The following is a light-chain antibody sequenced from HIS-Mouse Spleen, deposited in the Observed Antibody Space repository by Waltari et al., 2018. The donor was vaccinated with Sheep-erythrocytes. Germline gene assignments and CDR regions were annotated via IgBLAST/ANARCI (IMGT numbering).Light chain of an antibody. V-gene: IGKV3-20*01. CDR1: ESVGTSY. J-gene: IGKJ4*01. CDR3: QQYGSSLLT. Sequence: EIVLTQSPGTLSLSTGERATLSCRASESVGTSYLAWYQQKPGQAARHRSYGASSRATGIPDRFSGSGSGTDFTLTISRLEPEDFAVYYCQQYGSSLLTFGGGTKVEIK. CDR2: GAS.